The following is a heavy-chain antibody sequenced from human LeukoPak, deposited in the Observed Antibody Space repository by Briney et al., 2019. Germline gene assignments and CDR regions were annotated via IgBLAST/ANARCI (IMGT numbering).Heavy chain of an antibody. CDR2: VSSDGTYT. D-gene: IGHD4-17*01. Sequence: GGSLRLSCSASGFTFRNFAIHWVRQAPGKGLEYVSAVSSDGTYTDYADSVKGRFTISRDNSKNTLYLQMSSLRTEDTAVYYCAKELSYGFAYWGQGTLVTVSS. CDR3: AKELSYGFAY. J-gene: IGHJ4*02. CDR1: GFTFRNFA. V-gene: IGHV3-64D*09.